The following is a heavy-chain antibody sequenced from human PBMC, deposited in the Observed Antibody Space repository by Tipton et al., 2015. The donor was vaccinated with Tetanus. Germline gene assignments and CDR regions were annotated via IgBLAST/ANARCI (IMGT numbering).Heavy chain of an antibody. CDR1: GYTFSAHT. CDR3: SRKGYSYATPGLDN. Sequence: SLRLYCKASGYTFSAHTMHWVRQAPGKGLEWVAAISSSSSYIYYADSVKGRFTIFRDNANNSVYLQMFSLGAEDTALYYCSRKGYSYATPGLDNRGQGILVTVSS. V-gene: IGHV3-21*01. CDR2: ISSSSSYI. J-gene: IGHJ4*02. D-gene: IGHD5-12*01.